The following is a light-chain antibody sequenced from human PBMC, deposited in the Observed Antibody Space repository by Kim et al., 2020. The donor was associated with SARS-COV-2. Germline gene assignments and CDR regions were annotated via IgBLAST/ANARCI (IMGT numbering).Light chain of an antibody. CDR1: TGSIADNY. CDR2: KHD. CDR3: QSYDRNNHVV. V-gene: IGLV6-57*03. J-gene: IGLJ2*01. Sequence: KTVTISSTRGTGSIADNYVQWYQRRPGSAPITVICKHDKRLSGVPDRVSGSTDISSNSASLTISGLRTEDEADYYCQSYDRNNHVVFGGGTQLTVL.